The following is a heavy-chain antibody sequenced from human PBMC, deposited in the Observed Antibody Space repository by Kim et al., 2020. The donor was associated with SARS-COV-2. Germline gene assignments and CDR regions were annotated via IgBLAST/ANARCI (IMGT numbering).Heavy chain of an antibody. J-gene: IGHJ4*02. D-gene: IGHD1-26*01. CDR3: ARDRIAIVGATKKFDY. V-gene: IGHV3-48*03. Sequence: SVKGRFTISRDNAKNSLYLQMNSLRAEDTAVYYCARDRIAIVGATKKFDYWGQGTLVTVSS.